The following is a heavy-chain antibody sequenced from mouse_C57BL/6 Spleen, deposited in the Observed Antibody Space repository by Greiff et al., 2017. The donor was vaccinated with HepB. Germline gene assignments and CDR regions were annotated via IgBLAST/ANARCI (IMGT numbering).Heavy chain of an antibody. D-gene: IGHD2-1*01. CDR1: GYTFTSYW. J-gene: IGHJ4*01. CDR3: GRGFYGNSYYYAMGC. V-gene: IGHV1-55*01. Sequence: QVQLQQPGAELVKPGASVKMSCKASGYTFTSYWITWVKQRPGQGLEWIGDIYPGSGSTNYNEKFKSKATLTVDTSSSTAYMQLSSLTSEDSAVYYCGRGFYGNSYYYAMGCWGQGTSATVSS. CDR2: IYPGSGST.